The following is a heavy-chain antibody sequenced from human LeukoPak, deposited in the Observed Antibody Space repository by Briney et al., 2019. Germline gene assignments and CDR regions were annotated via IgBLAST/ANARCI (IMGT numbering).Heavy chain of an antibody. CDR2: IYYSGST. CDR1: GGSISSGGYY. V-gene: IGHV4-31*03. CDR3: AGLGGYSAPVFDI. D-gene: IGHD5-18*01. J-gene: IGHJ3*02. Sequence: PSETLSLTCTVSGGSISSGGYYWSWIRQHPGKGLEWIGYIYYSGSTYYNPSLKSRVTISVDRSKNQFSLKLSSVTAADKAVYYCAGLGGYSAPVFDIWGQGTMVTVSS.